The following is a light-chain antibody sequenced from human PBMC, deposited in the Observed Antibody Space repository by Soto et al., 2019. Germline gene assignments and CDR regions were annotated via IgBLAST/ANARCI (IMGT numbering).Light chain of an antibody. CDR2: VDS. CDR3: QVWDSSSAHWV. V-gene: IGLV3-21*02. CDR1: NIGSKS. J-gene: IGLJ3*02. Sequence: SSELTQPPSDTVAPGQTARIPCGGNNIGSKSVHWYQQRPCQAPVLVVYVDSDRPAGIPERFSGSNSGNTATLTISRVEAEDEADYYCQVWDSSSAHWVFGGGTQLT.